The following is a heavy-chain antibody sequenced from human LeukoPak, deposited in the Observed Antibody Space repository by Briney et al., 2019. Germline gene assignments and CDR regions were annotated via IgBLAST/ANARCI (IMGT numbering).Heavy chain of an antibody. D-gene: IGHD6-13*01. CDR2: ISYDGSNK. V-gene: IGHV3-30*18. Sequence: GGSLRLSCAASGFTFSSYGMHWVRQAPGKGLEWVAVISYDGSNKYYADSVKGRFTISRDNSKNTLYLQMNSLRAEDTAVYYCAKTNSYSSSWYEYYFDYWGQGTLVTVSS. CDR1: GFTFSSYG. CDR3: AKTNSYSSSWYEYYFDY. J-gene: IGHJ4*02.